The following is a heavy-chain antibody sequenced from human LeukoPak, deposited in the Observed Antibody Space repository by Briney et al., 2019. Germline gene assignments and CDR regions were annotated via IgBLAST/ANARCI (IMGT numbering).Heavy chain of an antibody. CDR1: GYTFTGYY. D-gene: IGHD1-1*01. J-gene: IGHJ6*03. Sequence: ASVKVSCKASGYTFTGYYMHWVRQAPGQGPEWMGWINPNSGGTNYAQKFQGRVTMTRDTSISTAYMELRSLRSDDTAVYYCARAGGTSYYYYYMDVWGKGTTVTVSS. CDR3: ARAGGTSYYYYYMDV. CDR2: INPNSGGT. V-gene: IGHV1-2*02.